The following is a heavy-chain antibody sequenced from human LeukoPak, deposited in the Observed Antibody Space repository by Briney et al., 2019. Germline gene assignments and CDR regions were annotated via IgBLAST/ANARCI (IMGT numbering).Heavy chain of an antibody. Sequence: GGSLRLSCAASGFTFSSYAMNWVRQAPGKGLEWVSYISGSSGTRYYADSVKGRFTISRDNAKNSLYLQMNSLRAEDTAVYYCARAPYTSGWYRGDNDYWGQGTLVTVSS. CDR2: ISGSSGTR. D-gene: IGHD6-19*01. V-gene: IGHV3-48*01. J-gene: IGHJ4*02. CDR1: GFTFSSYA. CDR3: ARAPYTSGWYRGDNDY.